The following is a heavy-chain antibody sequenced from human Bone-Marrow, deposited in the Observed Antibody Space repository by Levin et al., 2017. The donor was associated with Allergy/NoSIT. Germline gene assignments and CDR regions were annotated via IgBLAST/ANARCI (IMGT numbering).Heavy chain of an antibody. Sequence: GESLKISCAASGFTFSSYSMNWVRQAPGKGLEWVSSISSSSSYIYYADSVKGRFTISRDNAKNSLYLQMNSLRAEDTAVYYCARDRVGATLDYWGQGTLVTVSS. D-gene: IGHD1-26*01. V-gene: IGHV3-21*01. J-gene: IGHJ4*02. CDR1: GFTFSSYS. CDR2: ISSSSSYI. CDR3: ARDRVGATLDY.